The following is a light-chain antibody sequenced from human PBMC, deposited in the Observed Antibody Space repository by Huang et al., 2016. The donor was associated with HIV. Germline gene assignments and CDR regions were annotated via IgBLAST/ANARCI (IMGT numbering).Light chain of an antibody. CDR2: GSS. J-gene: IGKJ1*01. CDR1: QSVRDN. CDR3: HQYYTWPRT. V-gene: IGKV3-15*01. Sequence: EVLMTQSPVTLSESPGGRVTISCWASQSVRDNLAWFQQKPGQAPRLLLHGSSTRAPGVPARFSGSGSGTGFTLTITSLQSEDYAVYYCHQYYTWPRTFGQGTRVE.